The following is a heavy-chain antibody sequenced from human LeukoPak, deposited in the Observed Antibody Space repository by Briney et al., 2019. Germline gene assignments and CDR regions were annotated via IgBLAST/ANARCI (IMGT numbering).Heavy chain of an antibody. J-gene: IGHJ4*02. V-gene: IGHV3-74*01. CDR2: INGDGRTT. D-gene: IGHD3-3*01. CDR1: GFTFSSYW. CDR3: TRGFWGWEVDD. Sequence: GGSLRLSCAASGFTFSSYWMHWVRQVPGKGLVWVSRINGDGRTTHYADSGKGRFTISRDNAKNTLYLQMNSLRAEDTAIYYCTRGFWGWEVDDWGQGTLVTVSS.